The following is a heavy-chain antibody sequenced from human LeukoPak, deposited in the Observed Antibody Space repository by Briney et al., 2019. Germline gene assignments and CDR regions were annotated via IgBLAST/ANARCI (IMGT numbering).Heavy chain of an antibody. Sequence: SGGSLRLSCGASGFTFRTYAMSWVRQAPGKGLEWVSGISEGGGRAFYAESGKGRFTVSRDNSRNTLYLRMNSLRAEDTAIYYCTKNQILDDTGSWYTYWGQGTLVTVSS. CDR3: TKNQILDDTGSWYTY. CDR1: GFTFRTYA. D-gene: IGHD6-13*01. CDR2: ISEGGGRA. V-gene: IGHV3-23*01. J-gene: IGHJ4*02.